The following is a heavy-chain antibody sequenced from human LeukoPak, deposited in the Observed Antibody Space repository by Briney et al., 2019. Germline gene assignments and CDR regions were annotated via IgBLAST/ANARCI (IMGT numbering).Heavy chain of an antibody. D-gene: IGHD5-12*01. CDR3: CTCGYDRCGAFYM. CDR1: GFTFSNAW. CDR2: LKSKTDGGTT. Sequence: GGSLRLSCAASGFTFSNAWMTWVRQAPGKGLEWVGRLKSKTDGGTTDYAAPVKGRFTISRDDSKNTLFLQMNSLKTEDTAVYYCCTCGYDRCGAFYMWGQGTVVTVSS. J-gene: IGHJ3*02. V-gene: IGHV3-15*01.